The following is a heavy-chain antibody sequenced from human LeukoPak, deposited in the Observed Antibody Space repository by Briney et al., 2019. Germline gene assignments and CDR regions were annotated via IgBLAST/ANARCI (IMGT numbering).Heavy chain of an antibody. CDR2: INPSGGST. J-gene: IGHJ6*02. CDR1: GYTFTIYY. V-gene: IGHV1-46*01. CDR3: ARDSKTNGVLFLGNYYYGMDV. D-gene: IGHD2-8*01. Sequence: ASVTVSCKASGYTFTIYYMHWVRQAPGQGLEWMGIINPSGGSTSYAQKFQGRVTITRDTSTSTVYMELSSLRSEDTAVYYCARDSKTNGVLFLGNYYYGMDVWGQGTTVTVSS.